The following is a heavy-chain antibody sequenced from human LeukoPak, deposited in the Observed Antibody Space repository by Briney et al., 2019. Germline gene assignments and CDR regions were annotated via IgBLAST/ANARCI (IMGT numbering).Heavy chain of an antibody. D-gene: IGHD2-21*01. V-gene: IGHV3-48*03. CDR3: VRDAVMSPEVLLTAWDYFDC. Sequence: GGSLRLSCAASRFTFSSYEMNWVRQAPGKGLEWVSYISGSGRTIDYADSVKGRFTISRDNAKNSVYLQMNSLRAEDTAIYFCVRDAVMSPEVLLTAWDYFDCWGQGTLVTVSS. CDR2: ISGSGRTI. CDR1: RFTFSSYE. J-gene: IGHJ4*02.